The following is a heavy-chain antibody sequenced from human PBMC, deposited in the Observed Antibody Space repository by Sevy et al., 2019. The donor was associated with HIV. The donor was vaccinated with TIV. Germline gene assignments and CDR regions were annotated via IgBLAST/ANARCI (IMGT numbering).Heavy chain of an antibody. V-gene: IGHV3-30*04. CDR1: VFIFSNFA. CDR2: TSYDGSHK. Sequence: GGSLRLSCTVSVFIFSNFAKHWVRQAPGKGLEWVAVTSYDGSHKYYADSVKGRFTVSRDNSRNILSLEMSSLTRDDTAVYYCARGENDDEFFQYWGQGTLGTVSS. J-gene: IGHJ1*01. D-gene: IGHD1-26*01. CDR3: ARGENDDEFFQY.